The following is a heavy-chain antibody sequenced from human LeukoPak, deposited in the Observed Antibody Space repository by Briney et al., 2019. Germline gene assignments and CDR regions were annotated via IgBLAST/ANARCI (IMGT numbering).Heavy chain of an antibody. CDR2: IYYSGST. CDR1: GYSISSGYY. D-gene: IGHD3-16*01. CDR3: ARFTPQGYGWGGYNRFDP. J-gene: IGHJ5*02. Sequence: SETLSLTCTVSGYSISSGYYWGWIRQPPGKGLEWIGYIYYSGSTNYNPSLKSRVTISLDTSKNQFSLNLTSVTAADTAVYYCARFTPQGYGWGGYNRFDPWGQGTLVTVSS. V-gene: IGHV4-38-2*02.